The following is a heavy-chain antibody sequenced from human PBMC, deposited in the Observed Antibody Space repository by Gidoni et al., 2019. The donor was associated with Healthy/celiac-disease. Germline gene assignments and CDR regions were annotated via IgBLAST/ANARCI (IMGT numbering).Heavy chain of an antibody. CDR1: GGSICSSSYY. J-gene: IGHJ5*02. Sequence: QLQLQESGPGLVKPSATLSRTCTVSGGSICSSSYYWGWIRQPPGQGLEWIGSLYYSGSTYYNPSLKSRVTISVDTSKNQFSLKLSSVTAADTAVYYCAGEAYYYGSGSYYPWGQGTLVTVSS. D-gene: IGHD3-10*01. CDR3: AGEAYYYGSGSYYP. V-gene: IGHV4-39*01. CDR2: LYYSGST.